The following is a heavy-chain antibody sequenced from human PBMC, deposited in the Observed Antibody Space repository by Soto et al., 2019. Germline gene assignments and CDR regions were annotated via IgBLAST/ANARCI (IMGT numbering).Heavy chain of an antibody. CDR2: IIPVTDTP. CDR3: ARGNKGPGHYGPGSQGWYGP. Sequence: QVQLVQSGAEVKKPGSSVKVSCKVSGGTFSSHAINWLRQAPGQGLEWMGVIIPVTDTPNNAEKFQGRVTITADKSTTTVYMELCSLTFDDTAVYFCARGNKGPGHYGPGSQGWYGPWGQGTLVTVSS. V-gene: IGHV1-69*06. CDR1: GGTFSSHA. D-gene: IGHD3-10*01. J-gene: IGHJ5*02.